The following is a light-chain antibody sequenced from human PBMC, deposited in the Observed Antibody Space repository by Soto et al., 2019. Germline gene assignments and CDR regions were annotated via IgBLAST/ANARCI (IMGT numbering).Light chain of an antibody. CDR1: SSDVGGYNY. CDR3: SSYAGSNNLV. J-gene: IGLJ2*01. Sequence: QSALTQPPSASGSPGQSVTISCTGTSSDVGGYNYVSWYQQHPGKAPKFVIYEVSKRPSGVPDRFSGSKSGNTASLTVSGLQAEDEADYYCSSYAGSNNLVFGGGTQLTVL. V-gene: IGLV2-8*01. CDR2: EVS.